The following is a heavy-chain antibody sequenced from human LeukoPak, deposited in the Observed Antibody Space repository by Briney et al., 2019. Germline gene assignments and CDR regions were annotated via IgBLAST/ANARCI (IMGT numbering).Heavy chain of an antibody. CDR1: GFTFSDYY. Sequence: GGSLRLSCAASGFTFSDYYMSWIRQAPGKGLEWVSYISSSSSHTNYADSVKGRFTISRDNAENSLHLQMNSLRAEDTAVYYCARDYYGSGSYGWFDPWGQGILVTVSS. CDR2: ISSSSSHT. CDR3: ARDYYGSGSYGWFDP. J-gene: IGHJ5*02. D-gene: IGHD3-10*01. V-gene: IGHV3-11*06.